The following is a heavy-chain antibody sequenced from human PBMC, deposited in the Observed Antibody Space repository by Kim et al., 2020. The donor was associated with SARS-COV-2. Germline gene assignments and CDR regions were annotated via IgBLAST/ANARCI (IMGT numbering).Heavy chain of an antibody. J-gene: IGHJ4*01. CDR2: ISGSGGDT. CDR1: GFTFNNYA. Sequence: GGSLRLSCAASGFTFNNYAMNWARQAPGKGLDWISSISGSGGDTYYADSVRGRFTISRDNSKSTLYLQMNSLKGEDTAVYYCAKDDNGDYVRFWGQGTLVTVAS. V-gene: IGHV3-23*01. D-gene: IGHD4-17*01. CDR3: AKDDNGDYVRF.